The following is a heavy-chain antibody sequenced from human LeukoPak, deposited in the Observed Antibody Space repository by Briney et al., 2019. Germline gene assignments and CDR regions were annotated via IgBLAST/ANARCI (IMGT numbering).Heavy chain of an antibody. V-gene: IGHV3-30*18. CDR3: AKDLGVRSLEWLLIY. CDR2: ISYDGSNK. J-gene: IGHJ4*02. D-gene: IGHD3-3*01. Sequence: GGSLRLSCATSGFTFSTFWMHWVRQAPGKGLVWVAVISYDGSNKYYADSVTGRFTISRDNSKNTLYLQMNSLRAEDTAVYYCAKDLGVRSLEWLLIYWGQGTLVTVSS. CDR1: GFTFSTFW.